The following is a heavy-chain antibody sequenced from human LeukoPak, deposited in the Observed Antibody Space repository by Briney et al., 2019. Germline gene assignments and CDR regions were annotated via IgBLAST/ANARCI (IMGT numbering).Heavy chain of an antibody. CDR3: ARDVITWGDYGARDWYFDL. V-gene: IGHV4-34*01. Sequence: SETLSLTCAVYGGSFSGYYWSWIRQPPGKGLEWIGEINHSGSTNYNPSLKSRVTISVDTPKNQFSLKLSSVTAADTAVYYCARDVITWGDYGARDWYFDLWGRGTLVTVSS. CDR1: GGSFSGYY. D-gene: IGHD4-17*01. CDR2: INHSGST. J-gene: IGHJ2*01.